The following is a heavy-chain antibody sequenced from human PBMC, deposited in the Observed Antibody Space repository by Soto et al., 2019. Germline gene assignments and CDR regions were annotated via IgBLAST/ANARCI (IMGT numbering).Heavy chain of an antibody. CDR2: IYYSENT. CDR3: ARRWGFDDSRGLDY. J-gene: IGHJ4*02. Sequence: QVQLQESGPGLVKPSQTLSLTCTVSGGSISSGGYYWSWIRQHPGKGLEWIGYIYYSENTYYNPSLKSRVPISVDTSKNQFSLKLSSVTAADTAVYYCARRWGFDDSRGLDYWGQGTLVTVSS. CDR1: GGSISSGGYY. D-gene: IGHD3-22*01. V-gene: IGHV4-31*03.